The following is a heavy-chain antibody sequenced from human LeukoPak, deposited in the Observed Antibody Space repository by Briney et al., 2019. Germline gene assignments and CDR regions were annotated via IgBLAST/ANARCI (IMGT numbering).Heavy chain of an antibody. Sequence: ASVKVSCKVSGYTLTELSMHWVRQAPGKGLEWMGGFDPEDGETIYAQRFQGRVTMTEDTSTDTAYMELSSLRSEDTAVYYCATDYPAPMVRGVPAPLDYWGQGTLVTVSS. CDR2: FDPEDGET. J-gene: IGHJ4*02. CDR3: ATDYPAPMVRGVPAPLDY. CDR1: GYTLTELS. V-gene: IGHV1-24*01. D-gene: IGHD3-10*01.